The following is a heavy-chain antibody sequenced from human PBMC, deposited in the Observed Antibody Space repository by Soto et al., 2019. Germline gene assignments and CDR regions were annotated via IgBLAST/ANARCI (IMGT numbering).Heavy chain of an antibody. CDR3: AKDLIAAAGTWNYYYYYGMDV. J-gene: IGHJ6*02. V-gene: IGHV3-23*01. CDR2: ISGSGGST. D-gene: IGHD6-13*01. Sequence: GSLRLSCAASGFSFSSYAMSWVRQAPGKGLEWVSAISGSGGSTYYADSVKGRFTISRDNSKNTLYLQMNSLRAEDTAVYYCAKDLIAAAGTWNYYYYYGMDVWGQGTTVTVSS. CDR1: GFSFSSYA.